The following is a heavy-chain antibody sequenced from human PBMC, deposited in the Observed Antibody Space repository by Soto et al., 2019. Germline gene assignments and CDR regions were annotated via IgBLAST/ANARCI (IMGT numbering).Heavy chain of an antibody. V-gene: IGHV4-34*01. J-gene: IGHJ4*02. D-gene: IGHD4-17*01. CDR3: ARGSTVTTSPFDY. Sequence: QVQLQQWGAGLLKPSETLSLTCAVYGGSFSGYYWSWIRQPPGKGLEWIGEINHSGSTNYNPSLKTRVTISVDTSKNQFSLKLSSVTAADTAVYYCARGSTVTTSPFDYWGQGTLVTVSS. CDR2: INHSGST. CDR1: GGSFSGYY.